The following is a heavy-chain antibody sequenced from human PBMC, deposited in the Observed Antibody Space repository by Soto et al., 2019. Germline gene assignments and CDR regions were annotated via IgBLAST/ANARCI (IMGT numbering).Heavy chain of an antibody. Sequence: QVQLVQSGAEVKKPGASVKVSCKTSGYTFTNFGLSWVRQAPGQGLEWMGWISAYNGNTNYAKNFQGRVTMATDTTTSTAYTELRSLRSDDTGAYYWAIGGTPIDYWGQGTLVTVSS. V-gene: IGHV1-18*01. J-gene: IGHJ4*02. CDR2: ISAYNGNT. CDR3: AIGGTPIDY. D-gene: IGHD3-16*01. CDR1: GYTFTNFG.